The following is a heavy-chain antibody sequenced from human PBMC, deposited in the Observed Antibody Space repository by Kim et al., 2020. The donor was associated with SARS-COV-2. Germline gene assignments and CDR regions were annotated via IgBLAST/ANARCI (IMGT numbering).Heavy chain of an antibody. J-gene: IGHJ6*02. D-gene: IGHD1-26*01. CDR1: GYTFTSYD. CDR3: ARDRWELLPYYYYGMDV. V-gene: IGHV1-8*01. CDR2: MNPNSGNT. Sequence: ASVKVSCKASGYTFTSYDINWVRQATGQGLEWMGWMNPNSGNTGYAQKFQGRVTMTRNTSISTAYMELNSLRSEDTAVYYCARDRWELLPYYYYGMDVWGQGTTVTVSS.